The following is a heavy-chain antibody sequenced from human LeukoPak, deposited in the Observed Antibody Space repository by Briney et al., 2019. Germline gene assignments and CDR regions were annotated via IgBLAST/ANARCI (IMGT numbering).Heavy chain of an antibody. D-gene: IGHD6-13*01. V-gene: IGHV4-59*08. CDR3: ARQFGSSSWFFDY. J-gene: IGHJ4*02. CDR1: GGSMFSYY. CDR2: VSYSGTT. Sequence: PSETLSLTCTVSGGSMFSYYWTWIRQPPGKGLEWLGSVSYSGTTKYNPSLKSRVTTSVDMSKNQFSLRLTSVAAADTAIYYCARQFGSSSWFFDYWGQGTLVTVSS.